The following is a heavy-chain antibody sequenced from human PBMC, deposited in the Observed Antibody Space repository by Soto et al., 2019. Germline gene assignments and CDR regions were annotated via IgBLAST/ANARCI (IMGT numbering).Heavy chain of an antibody. Sequence: SETLSLTCAVSGGSISSGGYSWSWIRQPPGKGLEWIGYIYHSGSTYYNPSLKSRVTISVDRSKNQFSLKLSSVTAADTAVYYCARVQIYCSGGSCQPGPFDYWGQGTLVTVSS. CDR2: IYHSGST. J-gene: IGHJ4*02. D-gene: IGHD2-15*01. CDR3: ARVQIYCSGGSCQPGPFDY. V-gene: IGHV4-30-2*01. CDR1: GGSISSGGYS.